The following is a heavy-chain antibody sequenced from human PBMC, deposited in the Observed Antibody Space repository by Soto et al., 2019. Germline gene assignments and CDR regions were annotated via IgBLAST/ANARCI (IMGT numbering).Heavy chain of an antibody. CDR1: GFTFSSYA. CDR3: ARGPSIAERVDV. D-gene: IGHD6-13*01. Sequence: GGSLRLSCAASGFTFSSYAMSWVRQAPGKGLEWVSAISGSGGSTYYADSVKGRFTISRDNAKNSLYLQMNSLRAEDTAVYYCARGPSIAERVDVWGKGTTVTVSS. CDR2: ISGSGGST. J-gene: IGHJ6*04. V-gene: IGHV3-23*01.